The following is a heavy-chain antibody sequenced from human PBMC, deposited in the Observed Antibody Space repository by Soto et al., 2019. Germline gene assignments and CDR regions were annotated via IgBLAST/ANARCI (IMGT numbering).Heavy chain of an antibody. CDR1: GFSVSSNY. V-gene: IGHV3-53*01. CDR2: HYSGGST. Sequence: GGSLRLSCAISGFSVSSNYLSWVRQAPGKGLEWVSVHYSGGSTYYADSVQGRFTISRDKSNSTLYLQMRRVRAEDTAVYFCARHRHPRGTVGATSPLDPWGQGTQVTVSS. D-gene: IGHD1-26*01. CDR3: ARHRHPRGTVGATSPLDP. J-gene: IGHJ5*02.